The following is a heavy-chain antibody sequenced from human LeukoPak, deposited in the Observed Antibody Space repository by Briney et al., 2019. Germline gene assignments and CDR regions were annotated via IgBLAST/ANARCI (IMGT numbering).Heavy chain of an antibody. V-gene: IGHV1-18*01. CDR3: ATSRRIHGSGLAVRYSWLDP. Sequence: GASVKVSCKASGYTFTSYGISWVRQAPGQGLEWMGWISAYNGNTNYAQKLQGRVTMTTDTSTSTAYMELSSLRSEDTAVYFCATSRRIHGSGLAVRYSWLDPWGQGTLVTVSS. CDR2: ISAYNGNT. J-gene: IGHJ5*02. CDR1: GYTFTSYG. D-gene: IGHD3-10*01.